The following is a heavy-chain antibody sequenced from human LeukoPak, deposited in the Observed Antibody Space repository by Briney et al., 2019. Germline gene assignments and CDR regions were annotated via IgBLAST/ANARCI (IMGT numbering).Heavy chain of an antibody. V-gene: IGHV4-39*07. CDR3: ASGGYRYGYPRAFDI. CDR2: IYYSGST. D-gene: IGHD5-18*01. CDR1: GGSISSSSYY. Sequence: SETLSLTCAVSGGSISSSSYYWGWIRQPPGKGLEWIGSIYYSGSTYYNPSLKSRVTISVDTSKNQFSLKLSSVTAADTAVYYCASGGYRYGYPRAFDIWGQGTMVTVSS. J-gene: IGHJ3*02.